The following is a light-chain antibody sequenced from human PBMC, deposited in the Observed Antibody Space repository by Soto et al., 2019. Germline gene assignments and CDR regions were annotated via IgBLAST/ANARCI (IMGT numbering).Light chain of an antibody. V-gene: IGKV3-20*01. Sequence: EIVLTQSPGTLSLSPGERATLSCRASQSVSSSYLAWYQQKPGQAPRLLIYGASSRATGIPDRFSGSGSGTFFILTISRLEPEDFAVYYCQQYYPFGPGTKVDIK. J-gene: IGKJ3*01. CDR1: QSVSSSY. CDR2: GAS. CDR3: QQYYP.